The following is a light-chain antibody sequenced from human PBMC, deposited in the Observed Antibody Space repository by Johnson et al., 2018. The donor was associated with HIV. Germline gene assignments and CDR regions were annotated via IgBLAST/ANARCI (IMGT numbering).Light chain of an antibody. CDR1: SSNIGKNS. V-gene: IGLV1-51*02. CDR2: ESN. CDR3: GTWDTRLIVLNV. J-gene: IGLJ1*01. Sequence: QSVLTQPPSVSAAPGQKVTIPCSGSSSNIGKNSVSWYQQLPGTAPKLLIYESNKRPSGIPDRFSGSKSGTSATLGITGLQTGDEADYYCGTWDTRLIVLNVFGSGTKVTGL.